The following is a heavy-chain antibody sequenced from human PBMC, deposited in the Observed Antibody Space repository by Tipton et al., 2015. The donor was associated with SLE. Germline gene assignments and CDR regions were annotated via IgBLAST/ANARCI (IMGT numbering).Heavy chain of an antibody. CDR3: ARLPSIHSGGYYYGMDV. V-gene: IGHV4-4*02. CDR1: GGSISSNIW. D-gene: IGHD3-22*01. Sequence: TLSLTCAVSGGSISSNIWWSWVRQPPGKGLEWIGYIYYSGSTNYNPSLKSRVTISVDTSKNQFSLKLSSVTAADTAVYYCARLPSIHSGGYYYGMDVWGQGTTVTVSS. J-gene: IGHJ6*02. CDR2: IYYSGST.